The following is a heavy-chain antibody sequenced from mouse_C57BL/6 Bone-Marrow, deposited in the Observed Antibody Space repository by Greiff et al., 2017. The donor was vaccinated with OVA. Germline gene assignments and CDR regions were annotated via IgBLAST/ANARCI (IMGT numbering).Heavy chain of an antibody. V-gene: IGHV1-53*01. Sequence: QVQLQQPGPELVKPGASVKLSCKASGYTFTSYWMHWVKQRPGQGLEWIGNINPSNGGTNYNEKFKSKATLTVDKSSSTAYMQLSSLTSEDSAVYYCARKGSNYPWYLDVWGTGTTVTVSS. CDR1: GYTFTSYW. CDR3: ARKGSNYPWYLDV. J-gene: IGHJ1*03. CDR2: INPSNGGT. D-gene: IGHD2-5*01.